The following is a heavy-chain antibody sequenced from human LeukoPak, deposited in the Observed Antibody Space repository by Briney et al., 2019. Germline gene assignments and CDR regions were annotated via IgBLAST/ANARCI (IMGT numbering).Heavy chain of an antibody. CDR3: ARFGTVPADY. J-gene: IGHJ4*02. V-gene: IGHV3-48*01. CDR1: GFTFSSYS. Sequence: GGSLRLSCAASGFTFSSYSMNWVRQAPGKGLEWVSYISSSSSTIYYADSVKGRFTISRDNAKNSLYLQMNRLRAEDTAVYYCARFGTVPADYWGQGTLVTVSS. CDR2: ISSSSSTI. D-gene: IGHD2-2*01.